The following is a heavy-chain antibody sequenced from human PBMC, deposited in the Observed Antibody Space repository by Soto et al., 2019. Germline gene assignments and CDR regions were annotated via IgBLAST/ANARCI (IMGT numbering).Heavy chain of an antibody. CDR1: GGSISSGDYY. J-gene: IGHJ4*02. D-gene: IGHD1-26*01. CDR2: IYYSGST. V-gene: IGHV4-30-4*01. Sequence: QVQLQESGPGLVKPSQTLSLTCTVSGGSISSGDYYWSWIRQPPGKGLEWIGYIYYSGSTYYNPSINSRVTISVETSKNQFSRKLCSVTAADTAVYYCAREGGIVGATTVDYWGQGTLVTVSS. CDR3: AREGGIVGATTVDY.